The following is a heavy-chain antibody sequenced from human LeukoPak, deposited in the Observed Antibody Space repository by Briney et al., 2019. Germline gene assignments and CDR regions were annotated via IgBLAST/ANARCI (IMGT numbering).Heavy chain of an antibody. D-gene: IGHD3-10*01. J-gene: IGHJ4*02. V-gene: IGHV3-53*01. CDR1: GFTVSSNY. Sequence: GGSLRLSCAASGFTVSSNYMSWVRQAPGKGLEWFSVIYSGGSTYYADSVKGRFTISRDNSKNTLYLQMNSLRAEDTAVYYCARGTYGSGSLDYWGQETLVTVSS. CDR2: IYSGGST. CDR3: ARGTYGSGSLDY.